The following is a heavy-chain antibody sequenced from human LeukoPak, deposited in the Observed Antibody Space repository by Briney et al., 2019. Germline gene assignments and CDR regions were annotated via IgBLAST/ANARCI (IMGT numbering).Heavy chain of an antibody. J-gene: IGHJ3*02. CDR2: INPSGGST. CDR1: GYTFTSYY. D-gene: IGHD3-22*01. CDR3: ARGVHKFYYDRSGYQLYAFDI. Sequence: VASVKVSCKASGYTFTSYYLYWVRQAPGQGLEWMGLINPSGGSTRYAQKFQGRVTMTRDTSTSTVYMELSSLRSEDTAVYYCARGVHKFYYDRSGYQLYAFDIWGQGTMVTISS. V-gene: IGHV1-46*01.